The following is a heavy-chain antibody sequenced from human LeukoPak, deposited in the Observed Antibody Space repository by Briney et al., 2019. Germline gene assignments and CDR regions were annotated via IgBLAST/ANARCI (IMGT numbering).Heavy chain of an antibody. J-gene: IGHJ4*02. V-gene: IGHV3-48*01. CDR1: GFTFSSYS. Sequence: PGGSLRLSCAASGFTFSSYSMNWVRQAPGKGLEWVSYISSSSSTIYYADSVKGRFTISRDNAKNSLYLQMNSLRAEDTAVYYCAKGAHRERITIFGVVISGFDYWGQGTLVTVSS. D-gene: IGHD3-3*01. CDR3: AKGAHRERITIFGVVISGFDY. CDR2: ISSSSSTI.